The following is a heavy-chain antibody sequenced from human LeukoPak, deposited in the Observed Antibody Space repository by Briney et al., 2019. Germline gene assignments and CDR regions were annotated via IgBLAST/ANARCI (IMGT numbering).Heavy chain of an antibody. D-gene: IGHD5-12*01. J-gene: IGHJ4*02. CDR1: GDSISSYS. CDR3: ARGPRWLRTFDY. CDR2: ISYSGST. V-gene: IGHV4-59*12. Sequence: SETLSLTCTVSGDSISSYSWTWIRQPPGKGLEWIGFISYSGSTRYNASFESRVTISVDTSKNQFSLKLRSVTAADTAVYYCARGPRWLRTFDYWGQGTLVTVSS.